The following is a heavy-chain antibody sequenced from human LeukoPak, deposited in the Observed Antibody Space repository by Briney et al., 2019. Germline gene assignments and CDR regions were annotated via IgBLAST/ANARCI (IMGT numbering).Heavy chain of an antibody. CDR2: INHSGST. CDR3: ARGLYSSSSVGLKD. D-gene: IGHD6-13*01. Sequence: SETLSLTCAVYGGSFSGYYWSWIRQPPGEGLEWIGEINHSGSTNYNPSLKSRVTISVDTSKNQFSLKLSSVTAADTAVYYCARGLYSSSSVGLKDWGQGTLVTVSS. V-gene: IGHV4-34*01. CDR1: GGSFSGYY. J-gene: IGHJ4*02.